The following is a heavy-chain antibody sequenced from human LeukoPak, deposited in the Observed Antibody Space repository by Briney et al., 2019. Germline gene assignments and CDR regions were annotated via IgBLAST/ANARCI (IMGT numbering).Heavy chain of an antibody. CDR1: GFTFTSSA. J-gene: IGHJ3*02. CDR3: AADHPNYDILTGYYSVSRAFDI. Sequence: ASVKVSCKASGFTFTSSAMQWVRQARGQRLEWIGWIVVGSGNTNYAQKFQERVTITRDMSTSTAYMELSSLRSEDTAVYYCAADHPNYDILTGYYSVSRAFDIWGQGTMVTVSS. CDR2: IVVGSGNT. V-gene: IGHV1-58*02. D-gene: IGHD3-9*01.